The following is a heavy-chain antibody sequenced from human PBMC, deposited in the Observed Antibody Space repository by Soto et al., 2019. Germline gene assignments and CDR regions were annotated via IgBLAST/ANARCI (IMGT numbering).Heavy chain of an antibody. J-gene: IGHJ3*02. CDR2: IEIRDKT. D-gene: IGHD3-16*02. V-gene: IGHV3-23*01. Sequence: EVQLLESGGGLEQPGGSLRLSCVTSGFTVSTYAMSWVRQAPGTGLQWVSGIEIRDKTDYADSVKGRFTISRDNSKNTLSLHMNTLRAEETAVYYWATREAYRSDGPVGHDAVDIWGQGTMVTVSS. CDR3: ATREAYRSDGPVGHDAVDI. CDR1: GFTVSTYA.